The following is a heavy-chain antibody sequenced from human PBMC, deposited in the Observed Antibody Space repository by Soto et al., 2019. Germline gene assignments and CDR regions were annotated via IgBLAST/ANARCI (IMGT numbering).Heavy chain of an antibody. J-gene: IGHJ4*02. Sequence: GASVKVSCKASGYSFTNYYMHWVRQAPGQGLEWMGTINAGGGYTTYAQRFQGRVTMTRDTSTSTVSMELSSLRYEDTALYYCARTSTSGTRFDYWGQGSLVTVSS. CDR3: ARTSTSGTRFDY. D-gene: IGHD1-1*01. CDR2: INAGGGYT. V-gene: IGHV1-46*01. CDR1: GYSFTNYY.